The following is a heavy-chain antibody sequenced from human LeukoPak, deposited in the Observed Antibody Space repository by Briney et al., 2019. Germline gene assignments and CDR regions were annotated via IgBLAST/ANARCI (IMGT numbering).Heavy chain of an antibody. J-gene: IGHJ4*02. D-gene: IGHD5-18*01. V-gene: IGHV3-23*01. CDR3: AKDDRIQTRRYSYNY. CDR1: GFTFSSYG. Sequence: GGSLRLSCAGSGFTFSSYGMSWVRQAPGKGLELVSCIRGSGTSTYYADSVKGRFTISRDNSKNTLYLQMNSLRAEDTAVYYCAKDDRIQTRRYSYNYWGQGTLVTVSS. CDR2: IRGSGTST.